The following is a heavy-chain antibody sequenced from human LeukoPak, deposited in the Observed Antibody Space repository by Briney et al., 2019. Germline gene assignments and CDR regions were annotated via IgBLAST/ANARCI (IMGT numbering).Heavy chain of an antibody. V-gene: IGHV4-34*01. J-gene: IGHJ4*02. D-gene: IGHD3-10*01. Sequence: PSETLSLTCAVYGGSFSGYYWSWIRQPPGKGLEWIGGINHSGSTNYNPSLKSRVTISVDTSKNQFSLKLRSVTAADTAVYYCARGWAYYGSGRPFDYWGQGTLVTVSS. CDR1: GGSFSGYY. CDR2: INHSGST. CDR3: ARGWAYYGSGRPFDY.